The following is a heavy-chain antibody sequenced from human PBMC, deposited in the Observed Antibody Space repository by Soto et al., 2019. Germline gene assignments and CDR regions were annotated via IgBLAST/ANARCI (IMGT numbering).Heavy chain of an antibody. Sequence: PGGSLRLSCAVSGLTFSTYGMHWVRQAPGKGLEWVAVISYDGSNKYYGDSVKGRFTISRDNSKNTLYVQMNSLRAEDTAVYYCAKDQSVLQFDSSGYYSYFYGMDVWGQGTTVTVSS. V-gene: IGHV3-30*18. J-gene: IGHJ6*02. D-gene: IGHD3-22*01. CDR2: ISYDGSNK. CDR3: AKDQSVLQFDSSGYYSYFYGMDV. CDR1: GLTFSTYG.